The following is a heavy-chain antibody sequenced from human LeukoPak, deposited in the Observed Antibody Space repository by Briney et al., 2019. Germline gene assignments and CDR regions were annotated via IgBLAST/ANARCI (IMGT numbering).Heavy chain of an antibody. CDR2: FDPEDGET. CDR1: GYTLTELS. Sequence: ASVKVSCKVSGYTLTELSMHWVRQAPGKGLEWMGGFDPEDGETIYAQKFQGRVTITTDESTSTAYMELSSLRSEDTAVYYCAKRPSGCGGGSCPYYFDYWGQGTLVTVSS. J-gene: IGHJ4*02. D-gene: IGHD2-15*01. CDR3: AKRPSGCGGGSCPYYFDY. V-gene: IGHV1-24*01.